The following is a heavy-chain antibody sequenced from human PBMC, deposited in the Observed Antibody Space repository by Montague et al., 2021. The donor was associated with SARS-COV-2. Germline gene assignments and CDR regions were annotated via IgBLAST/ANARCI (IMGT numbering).Heavy chain of an antibody. D-gene: IGHD6-19*01. V-gene: IGHV4-34*04. CDR3: ARERRLVDPGIYYYYYGMDV. CDR1: GDSFIGYY. Sequence: SETLSLTCAVPGDSFIGYYWGWIRQPPGKGLQWIGEINDSGITNRYPSFKSRATISVDSSKKEFSLTLSSVTAADTAVYYCARERRLVDPGIYYYYYGMDVWGQGTTVTVSS. CDR2: INDSGIT. J-gene: IGHJ6*02.